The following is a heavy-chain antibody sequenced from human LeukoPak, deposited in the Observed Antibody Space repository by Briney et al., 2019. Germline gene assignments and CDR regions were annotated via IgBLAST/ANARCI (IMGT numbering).Heavy chain of an antibody. J-gene: IGHJ4*02. D-gene: IGHD3-16*01. CDR1: GGFISPYY. CDR3: ARGGFRACDY. CDR2: IYYSGYT. Sequence: PSETLSLTCNVSGGFISPYYWSWIRQSPGKGLELIGYIYYSGYTNYNPSLKSRVTISLDTSKNQFSLKLSSVTAADTAMYYCARGGFRACDYWGQGTLVTVSS. V-gene: IGHV4-59*08.